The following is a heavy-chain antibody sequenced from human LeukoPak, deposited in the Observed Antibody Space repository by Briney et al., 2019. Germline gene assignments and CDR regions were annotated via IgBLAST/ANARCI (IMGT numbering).Heavy chain of an antibody. CDR2: ISSSSSTI. V-gene: IGHV3-48*02. CDR3: ARGNTVTTLYFDY. Sequence: PGGSLRLSCAASGFTFSSYSMNWVRQAPGKGLEWVSYISSSSSTIYYADSVKGRFTIPRDNAKNSLYLQMNSLRDEDTAVYYCARGNTVTTLYFDYWGQGTLVTVSS. J-gene: IGHJ4*02. D-gene: IGHD4-11*01. CDR1: GFTFSSYS.